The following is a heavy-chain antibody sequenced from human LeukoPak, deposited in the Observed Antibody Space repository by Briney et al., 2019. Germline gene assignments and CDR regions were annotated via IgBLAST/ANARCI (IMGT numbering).Heavy chain of an antibody. CDR2: INPSGGST. D-gene: IGHD3-9*01. J-gene: IGHJ4*02. V-gene: IGHV1-46*01. Sequence: ASVKVSCKASGYTFTSYYMHWARQAPGQGLEWMGIINPSGGSTSYAQKFQGRVTMTRDTSTSTVYMELSSLRSEDTAVYYCARDRVGYDILTGYYYWGQGTLVTVSS. CDR3: ARDRVGYDILTGYYY. CDR1: GYTFTSYY.